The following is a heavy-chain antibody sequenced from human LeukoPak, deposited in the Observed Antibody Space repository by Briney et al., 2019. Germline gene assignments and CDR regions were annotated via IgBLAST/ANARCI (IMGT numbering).Heavy chain of an antibody. CDR2: ISSSSSYI. D-gene: IGHD3-3*01. V-gene: IGHV3-21*01. CDR3: ARDLLGKLEYYFDY. J-gene: IGHJ4*02. Sequence: GGSLRLSCAASGFTFSSYSMNWVRQAPGKGLEWVSSISSSSSYIYYADSVKGRFTISRDNAKNSLYLQMSSLRAEDTAVYYCARDLLGKLEYYFDYWGQGTLVTVSS. CDR1: GFTFSSYS.